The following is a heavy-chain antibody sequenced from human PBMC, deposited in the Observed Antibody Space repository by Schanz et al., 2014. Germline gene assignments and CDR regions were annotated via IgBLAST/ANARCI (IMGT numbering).Heavy chain of an antibody. J-gene: IGHJ6*03. CDR1: GFTFSSYG. D-gene: IGHD2-21*02. CDR2: ISSSSSYI. CDR3: ARPSDSSWYMDV. V-gene: IGHV3-21*01. Sequence: EVQLVESGGGLVQPGRSLRLSCAASGFTFSSYGMHWVRQAPGKGLEWVSSISSSSSYISYADSVKGRFTISRDNAKNSLYLQMNSLRAEDTAVYYCARPSDSSWYMDVWGKGTTVTVSS.